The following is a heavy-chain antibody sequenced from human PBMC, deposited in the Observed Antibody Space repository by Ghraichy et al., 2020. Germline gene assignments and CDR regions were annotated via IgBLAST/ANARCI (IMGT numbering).Heavy chain of an antibody. D-gene: IGHD6-13*01. Sequence: SETLSLTCTVSGGSISSSSYYWGWIRQPPGKGLEGIGSIYYSGSTYYNPSLKSRVTISVDTSKNQFSLKLSSVTAADTAGYYCAGTYSSSWYEAPPWGQGTLVTVSS. CDR1: GGSISSSSYY. CDR3: AGTYSSSWYEAPP. V-gene: IGHV4-39*01. CDR2: IYYSGST. J-gene: IGHJ5*02.